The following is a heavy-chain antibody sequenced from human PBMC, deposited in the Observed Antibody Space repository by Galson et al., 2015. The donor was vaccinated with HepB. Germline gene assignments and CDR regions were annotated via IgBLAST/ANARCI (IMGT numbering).Heavy chain of an antibody. CDR2: IIPIFGTA. J-gene: IGHJ3*02. Sequence: SVKVSCKASGGTFSSYAISWVRQAPGQGLEWMGGIIPIFGTANYAQKFQGRVTITADESTSTAYMELSSLRSEDTAVYYCARGVTMWGLLGAGDAFDIWGQGTMVTVSS. CDR3: ARGVTMWGLLGAGDAFDI. V-gene: IGHV1-69*13. CDR1: GGTFSSYA. D-gene: IGHD1-26*01.